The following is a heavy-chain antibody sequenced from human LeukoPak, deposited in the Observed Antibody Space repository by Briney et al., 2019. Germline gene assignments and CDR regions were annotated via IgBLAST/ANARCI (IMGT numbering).Heavy chain of an antibody. Sequence: SETLSLTCTVSGGSISSYYWSWIRQPAGKGLEWIGRIYTSGSTNYNPSLKSRVTMSVDTSKNQFSLKLSSVTAADTAVYYCAREWEVYYDSSGYFYYWGQGTLVTVSS. D-gene: IGHD3-22*01. V-gene: IGHV4-4*07. CDR2: IYTSGST. CDR1: GGSISSYY. CDR3: AREWEVYYDSSGYFYY. J-gene: IGHJ4*02.